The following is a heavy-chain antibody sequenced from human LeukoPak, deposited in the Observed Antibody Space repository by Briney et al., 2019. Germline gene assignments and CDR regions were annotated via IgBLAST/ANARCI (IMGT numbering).Heavy chain of an antibody. CDR2: IYYSGST. D-gene: IGHD5-12*01. CDR3: ARSGYDYRGRAFDI. J-gene: IGHJ3*02. V-gene: IGHV4-31*03. Sequence: SETLSLTCTVSGGSISSGGYYWSWIRQHPGKGLEWIGYIYYSGSTYYNPSLKSRVTISVDTSKNQFSLKLSSVTAADTAVYYCARSGYDYRGRAFDIWGQGTMVNVS. CDR1: GGSISSGGYY.